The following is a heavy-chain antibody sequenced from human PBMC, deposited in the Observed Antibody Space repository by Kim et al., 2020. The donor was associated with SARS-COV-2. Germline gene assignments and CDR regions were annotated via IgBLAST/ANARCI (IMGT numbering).Heavy chain of an antibody. CDR1: GGSISSYY. CDR3: ARDRIRSHRSGLYYYYGMYV. J-gene: IGHJ6*02. D-gene: IGHD1-26*01. Sequence: SETLSLTCTVSGGSISSYYWSWIRQPPGKGLEWIGYIYYSGSTNYNPSLKSRVTISVDTSKNQFSLKLSSVTAADTAVYYCARDRIRSHRSGLYYYYGMYVWGQGTTVTVSS. V-gene: IGHV4-59*13. CDR2: IYYSGST.